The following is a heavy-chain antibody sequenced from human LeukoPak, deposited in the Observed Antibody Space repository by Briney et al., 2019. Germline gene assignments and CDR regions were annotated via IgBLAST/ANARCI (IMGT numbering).Heavy chain of an antibody. CDR2: ISGSGSTI. CDR1: GFTFSNYE. CDR3: ARLKWEILDDY. V-gene: IGHV3-48*03. J-gene: IGHJ4*02. D-gene: IGHD1-26*01. Sequence: GGSLRLSCAASGFTFSNYEMNWVRQAPGKGLEWVSYISGSGSTIYYADSVKGRFTISRDNAKNTLYLQMNSLTAEDTAVYYCARLKWEILDDYWGQGTLVTVSS.